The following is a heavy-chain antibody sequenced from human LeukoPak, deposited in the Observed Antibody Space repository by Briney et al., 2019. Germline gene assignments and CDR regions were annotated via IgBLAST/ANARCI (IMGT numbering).Heavy chain of an antibody. D-gene: IGHD3-22*01. CDR1: GGSISSYY. Sequence: SETLSLTCTVSGGSISSYYWSWIRQPPGKGLEWIGYIYYSGSTNYNPSLKSRVTISVDTSKNQFSLKLSSVTAADTAVYYCARGRMIVAGGDAFDIWGQGTMVTVSS. CDR2: IYYSGST. CDR3: ARGRMIVAGGDAFDI. J-gene: IGHJ3*02. V-gene: IGHV4-59*01.